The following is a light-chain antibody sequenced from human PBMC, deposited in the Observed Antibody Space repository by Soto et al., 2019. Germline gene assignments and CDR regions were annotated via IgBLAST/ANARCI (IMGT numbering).Light chain of an antibody. CDR2: DTS. V-gene: IGKV3-15*01. CDR1: QNVHSN. Sequence: EVVMTQSPATLSVSPGDGATLSCRASQNVHSNLAWYQQKPGQAPRLLIYDTSTRATDIPFRFSGGGFGTEFTLTISSLQSEDFAVYYCQQYNNWPLTFGGGTKVAIK. CDR3: QQYNNWPLT. J-gene: IGKJ4*01.